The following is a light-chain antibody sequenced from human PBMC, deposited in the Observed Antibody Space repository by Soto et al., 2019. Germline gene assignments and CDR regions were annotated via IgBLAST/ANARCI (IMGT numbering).Light chain of an antibody. CDR1: SSNIGNDY. J-gene: IGLJ3*02. CDR3: ASWDKSLSGWV. CDR2: DND. V-gene: IGLV1-51*01. Sequence: QSVLTQPPSMSAAPGQKVTISCSGGSSNIGNDYVSWYQHFPGAAPKLLIYDNDKRPSGIPDRFSGSKSGTSATLGITGLQAGDEADYYCASWDKSLSGWVFGGGTKLTV.